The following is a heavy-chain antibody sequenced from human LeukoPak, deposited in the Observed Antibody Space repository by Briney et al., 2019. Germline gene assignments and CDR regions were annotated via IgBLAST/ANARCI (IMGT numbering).Heavy chain of an antibody. J-gene: IGHJ5*02. CDR1: GFTFSSYA. CDR2: ISTSSSYI. Sequence: PGGSLRLSCGASGFTFSSYAMSWVRQAPGKGLEWVSSISTSSSYIYYADSVKGRFTISRDNARNSLYLQMNTLRAEDTAVYSCARGADGVSSNSRGWFDPWGQGTLVTVSS. CDR3: ARGADGVSSNSRGWFDP. V-gene: IGHV3-21*01. D-gene: IGHD2-15*01.